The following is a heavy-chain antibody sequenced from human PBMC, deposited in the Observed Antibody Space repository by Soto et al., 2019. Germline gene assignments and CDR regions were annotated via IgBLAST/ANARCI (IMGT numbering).Heavy chain of an antibody. CDR1: GFTFSSYP. J-gene: IGHJ4*02. D-gene: IGHD6-13*01. Sequence: GVSLRLSCAASGFTFSSYPMNWVRQAPGKGLEWVSAISGSGGNTYYTDSVKGRFTISRDNSRNTLYLQLNSLRAEDTAVYYCAKDGGGGSSSLYYWGQGMLVTVSS. CDR3: AKDGGGGSSSLYY. CDR2: ISGSGGNT. V-gene: IGHV3-23*01.